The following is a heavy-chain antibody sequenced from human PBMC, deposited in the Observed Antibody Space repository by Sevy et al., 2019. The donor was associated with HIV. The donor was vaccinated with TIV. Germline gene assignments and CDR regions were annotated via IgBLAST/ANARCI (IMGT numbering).Heavy chain of an antibody. V-gene: IGHV3-53*01. CDR3: ASSYCGGDCYSLAVYYYYGMDV. J-gene: IGHJ6*02. Sequence: GGCLRLSCAASGFTVSSNYMSWVRQAPGKGLEWVSVIYSGGSTYYADSVKGRFTISRDNSKNTLYLQMNSLRAEDTAVYYCASSYCGGDCYSLAVYYYYGMDVWGQGTTVTVSS. D-gene: IGHD2-21*02. CDR1: GFTVSSNY. CDR2: IYSGGST.